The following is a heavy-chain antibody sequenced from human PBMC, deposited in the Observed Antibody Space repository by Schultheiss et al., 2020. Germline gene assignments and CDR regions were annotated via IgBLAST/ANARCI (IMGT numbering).Heavy chain of an antibody. CDR2: ISGSGGST. Sequence: GESLKISCAASGFTFSSYAMSWVRQAPGKGLEWVSAISGSGGSTYYADSVKGRFTISRDNSKNTLYLQMNSLRAEDTAVYYCARDLGRQTANYGMDVWGQGTTVTVSS. V-gene: IGHV3-23*01. CDR3: ARDLGRQTANYGMDV. D-gene: IGHD1-14*01. CDR1: GFTFSSYA. J-gene: IGHJ6*02.